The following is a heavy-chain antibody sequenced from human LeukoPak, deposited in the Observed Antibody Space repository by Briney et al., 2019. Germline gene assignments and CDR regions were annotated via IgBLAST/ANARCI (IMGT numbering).Heavy chain of an antibody. V-gene: IGHV4-59*01. CDR2: IYYSGST. J-gene: IGHJ4*02. Sequence: SETLSLTCTVSGGSISSYYWSWIRQPPGKGLEWIGYIYYSGSTNYNPSLKSRVTISVDTSKNQFSLKLSSVTAADTAVYYCARGSIAAAYLGYWGQGTLVTVSS. CDR3: ARGSIAAAYLGY. D-gene: IGHD6-13*01. CDR1: GGSISSYY.